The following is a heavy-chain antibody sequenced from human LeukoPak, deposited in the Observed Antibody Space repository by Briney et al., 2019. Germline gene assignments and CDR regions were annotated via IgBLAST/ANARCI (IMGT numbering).Heavy chain of an antibody. CDR3: ARDDCPGNACSAGP. J-gene: IGHJ5*02. Sequence: GASVKVSFKASGYTFTVYYIHWVRQAPGLGLEWMGWIIPNSGATTYAQKFQGRVAMTRDTSISTAYLELSRLRSDDTAVYYCARDDCPGNACSAGPWGQGTLVTVSS. CDR1: GYTFTVYY. CDR2: IIPNSGAT. V-gene: IGHV1-2*02. D-gene: IGHD2-8*02.